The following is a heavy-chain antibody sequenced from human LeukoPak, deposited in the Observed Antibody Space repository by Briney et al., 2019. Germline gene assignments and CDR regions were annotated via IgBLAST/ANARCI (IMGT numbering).Heavy chain of an antibody. CDR2: ISSSSSYI. V-gene: IGHV3-21*01. CDR1: GFTFSSYS. Sequence: GGSLRLSCAASGFTFSSYSMNWVRQAPGMGLEWVSSISSSSSYIYYADSVKGRFTISRDNAKNSLYLQMNSLRAEDTAVYYCARSLATGGYSYGYITDWGQGTLVTVSS. CDR3: ARSLATGGYSYGYITD. J-gene: IGHJ4*02. D-gene: IGHD5-18*01.